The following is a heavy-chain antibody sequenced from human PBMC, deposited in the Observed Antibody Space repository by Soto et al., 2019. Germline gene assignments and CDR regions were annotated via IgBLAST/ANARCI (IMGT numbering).Heavy chain of an antibody. J-gene: IGHJ3*02. Sequence: QVQLVQSGAEVKKPGSSVKVSCKASGGTFSSYTVSWVRQAPGQGPEWMGKIIPTLGIANYAEKFQGRLTITADKSTTTAYMELSSLRSEDTAVYYCARDLPLKFDFLSGYYKSDAFDTWGQGTMVTVSS. D-gene: IGHD3-3*01. CDR3: ARDLPLKFDFLSGYYKSDAFDT. CDR2: IIPTLGIA. CDR1: GGTFSSYT. V-gene: IGHV1-69*08.